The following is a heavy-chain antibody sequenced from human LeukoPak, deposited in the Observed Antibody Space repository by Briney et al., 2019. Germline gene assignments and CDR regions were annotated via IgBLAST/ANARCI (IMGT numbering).Heavy chain of an antibody. CDR1: GYTFTSYY. D-gene: IGHD3-10*01. CDR3: ARDSNYYGSGSYSGGWDFDY. V-gene: IGHV1-2*02. Sequence: ASVKVSCKASGYTFTSYYMHWVRQAPGQGLEWMGWINPNSGGTNYAQKFQGRVTMTRDTSISTAYMELSRLRSDDTAVYYCARDSNYYGSGSYSGGWDFDYWGQGTLVTVSS. CDR2: INPNSGGT. J-gene: IGHJ4*02.